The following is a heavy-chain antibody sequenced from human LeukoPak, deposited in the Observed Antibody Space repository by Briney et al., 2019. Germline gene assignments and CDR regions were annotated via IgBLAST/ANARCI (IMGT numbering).Heavy chain of an antibody. D-gene: IGHD3-10*01. J-gene: IGHJ4*02. Sequence: PSETLSLTCAVHGGSFSGYYWTWIRQPPGKGLEWIGEIIDTGSTKYTSSLKSRVTISVDTSKNQFSLSLDSVTAADTAVYYCASPMVRGVKWGQGTLVTVSS. CDR2: IIDTGST. CDR1: GGSFSGYY. V-gene: IGHV4-34*12. CDR3: ASPMVRGVK.